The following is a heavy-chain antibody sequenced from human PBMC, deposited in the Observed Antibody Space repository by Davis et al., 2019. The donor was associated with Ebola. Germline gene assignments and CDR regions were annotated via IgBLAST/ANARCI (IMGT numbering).Heavy chain of an antibody. D-gene: IGHD3-22*01. CDR2: ISSGSSYM. J-gene: IGHJ4*02. V-gene: IGHV3-21*01. Sequence: GSLRLSCAASGFSFSSYSMNWGRHAPGKGLEWVSSISSGSSYMYYADSVKGRFTISRDNAKNSLYLQMNSLRAEDTAVYYCARTKYYDSSSYYLNYFDYWGQGTLVTVSS. CDR3: ARTKYYDSSSYYLNYFDY. CDR1: GFSFSSYS.